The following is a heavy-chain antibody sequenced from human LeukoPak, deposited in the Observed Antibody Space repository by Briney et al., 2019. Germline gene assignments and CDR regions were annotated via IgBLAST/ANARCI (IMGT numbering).Heavy chain of an antibody. CDR3: ARHAYYGSAYNWFDP. Sequence: PSETLSLTCTVSGYFIRSGFYWGWIRQPPGKGLEWIGSIYYSGSTYYNPSLKSRVTISVDTSKNQFSLKLSSVTAADTAVYYCARHAYYGSAYNWFDPWGQGTLVTVSS. CDR2: IYYSGST. CDR1: GYFIRSGFY. D-gene: IGHD3-10*01. V-gene: IGHV4-38-2*02. J-gene: IGHJ5*02.